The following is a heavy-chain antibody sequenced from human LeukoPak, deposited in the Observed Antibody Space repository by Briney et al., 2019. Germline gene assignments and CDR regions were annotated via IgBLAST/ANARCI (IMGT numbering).Heavy chain of an antibody. J-gene: IGHJ4*02. V-gene: IGHV3-21*01. CDR2: ISRSSSYI. D-gene: IGHD3-10*01. Sequence: PGGSLRLSCAASEFTFSNYSMAWVRQAPGKGLEWVSSISRSSSYIYYADSVKGRFTISRDNAKNSLYLQMNSLRGEDTAVYYCARDPLGGEFFDYWGQGTLVTVSS. CDR1: EFTFSNYS. CDR3: ARDPLGGEFFDY.